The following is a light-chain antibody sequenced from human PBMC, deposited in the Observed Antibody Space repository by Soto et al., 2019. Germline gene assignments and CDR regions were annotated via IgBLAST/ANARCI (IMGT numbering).Light chain of an antibody. V-gene: IGKV3D-15*01. CDR3: QKYAESPIN. J-gene: IGKJ5*01. CDR1: QSVNSA. CDR2: GAS. Sequence: EKVMTHSPATLSVSPLERATLSCRASQSVNSALALYQQKPGQAPRLLIYGASNRATGIPARFSGSGSGTDFTLTISRLEPEDLAVFYCQKYAESPINFGQGTRLEIK.